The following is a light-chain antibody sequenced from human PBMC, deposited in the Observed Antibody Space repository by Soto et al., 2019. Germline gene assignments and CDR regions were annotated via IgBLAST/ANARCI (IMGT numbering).Light chain of an antibody. CDR1: QSLLSSDGNTY. V-gene: IGKV2-30*01. CDR3: MQATHQYT. Sequence: DVVMTQSPLSLPVALGQPASISCRSSQSLLSSDGNTYLNWFQQRPGQSPRRLIYKVSDRDSGVRDKFSGSGSGADFTLQISRVEAEDVGFYYCMQATHQYTFGQGTTLEI. J-gene: IGKJ2*01. CDR2: KVS.